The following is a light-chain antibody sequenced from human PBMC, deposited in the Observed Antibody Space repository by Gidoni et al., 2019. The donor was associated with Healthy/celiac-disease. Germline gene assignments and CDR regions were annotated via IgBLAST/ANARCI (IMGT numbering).Light chain of an antibody. CDR2: EVS. CDR1: SSDVGGYNY. Sequence: QSALTQPASVSASPGQSITISCTGTSSDVGGYNYVSWYQQHPGKAPKLRIYEVSKRPSGVSNRFSGSKSGNTASLTIPGLQAEDEADYYCSSYTSSSTLVVFGGGTKLTVL. CDR3: SSYTSSSTLVV. V-gene: IGLV2-14*01. J-gene: IGLJ2*01.